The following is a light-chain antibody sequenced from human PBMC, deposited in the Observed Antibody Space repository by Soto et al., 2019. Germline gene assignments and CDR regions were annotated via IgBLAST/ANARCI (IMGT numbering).Light chain of an antibody. CDR3: QQRSNWPPLT. CDR2: DAS. J-gene: IGKJ4*01. Sequence: EIVLTQSPAALSLSPGERATLSSRASQSVSSYLAWSQQKSGQAPRLLIYDASNRATGIPARFSGSGSGTDFTLTISSLEPEDFAVYYCQQRSNWPPLTFGGGTKVEIK. V-gene: IGKV3-11*01. CDR1: QSVSSY.